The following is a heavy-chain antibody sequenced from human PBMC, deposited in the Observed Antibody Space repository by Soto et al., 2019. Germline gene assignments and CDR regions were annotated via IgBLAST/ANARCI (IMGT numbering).Heavy chain of an antibody. CDR2: ISSSSSYI. D-gene: IGHD6-19*01. CDR1: GFTFSSYS. J-gene: IGHJ4*02. V-gene: IGHV3-21*01. Sequence: GGSLRLSCAASGFTFSSYSMNWVRQAPGKGLEWVSSISSSSSYIYYADSVKGRFTISRDNAENSLYLQMNSLRAEDTAVYYCASVPTPIAVAGPVDYWGQGTLVTVSS. CDR3: ASVPTPIAVAGPVDY.